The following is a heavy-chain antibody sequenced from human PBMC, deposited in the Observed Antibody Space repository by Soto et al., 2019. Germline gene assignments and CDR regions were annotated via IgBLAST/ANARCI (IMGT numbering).Heavy chain of an antibody. CDR3: ARVGGYCSSASCHAYFDY. CDR2: IIVSGGNT. Sequence: GGSLRLSCAASGFTFSNYAMSWVRQAPGKGLQWVSLIIVSGGNTYYTDSVKGRFTISRDISEDKLYLHMNSLRANDSAVYYCARVGGYCSSASCHAYFDYWGQGALVTVSS. D-gene: IGHD2-2*01. CDR1: GFTFSNYA. V-gene: IGHV3-23*01. J-gene: IGHJ4*02.